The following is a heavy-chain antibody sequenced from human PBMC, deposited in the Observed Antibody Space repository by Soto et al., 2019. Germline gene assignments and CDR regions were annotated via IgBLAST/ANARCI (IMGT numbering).Heavy chain of an antibody. CDR1: GFAFSSYG. V-gene: IGHV3-30*03. Sequence: QAQLVESGGGVVQPGRSLRLSCAAPGFAFSSYGMHWVRQAPGTGLEWVAVISYDGSLQHYADSVKGRFTISRDNSKNMVLLQMSSLRAEDTAVYYCVSDRGYGHASVPYSWGQGTLVSVSS. CDR2: ISYDGSLQ. CDR3: VSDRGYGHASVPYS. D-gene: IGHD5-18*01. J-gene: IGHJ4*02.